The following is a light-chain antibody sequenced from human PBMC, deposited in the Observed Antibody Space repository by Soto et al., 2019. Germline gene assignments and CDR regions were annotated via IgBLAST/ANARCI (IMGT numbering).Light chain of an antibody. J-gene: IGKJ1*01. Sequence: DIVLTQSPGTLSLSPGERATLSCRASQSVSSNYLAWYQQKPGQAPSLLIYGASSRATGIPDRFSGSGSGTEFTLTISRLEPEDFAVYYCQQYGSSPRTFGQGTKVEIK. CDR2: GAS. CDR3: QQYGSSPRT. CDR1: QSVSSNY. V-gene: IGKV3-20*01.